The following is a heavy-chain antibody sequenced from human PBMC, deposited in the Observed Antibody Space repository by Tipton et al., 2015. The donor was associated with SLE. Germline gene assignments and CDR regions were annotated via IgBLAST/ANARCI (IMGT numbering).Heavy chain of an antibody. CDR3: ARSGSLKDYDFWSANS. CDR1: GFTFSTYW. V-gene: IGHV3-74*01. Sequence: SLRLSCAASGFTFSTYWMYWVRQTPGKGLEWVSRITTDGRSTSYADSVKGRFTISRDNAQNTVYLQMNSLRAEDTAIYYCARSGSLKDYDFWSANSWGLGTLVTVSS. J-gene: IGHJ4*02. CDR2: ITTDGRST. D-gene: IGHD3-3*01.